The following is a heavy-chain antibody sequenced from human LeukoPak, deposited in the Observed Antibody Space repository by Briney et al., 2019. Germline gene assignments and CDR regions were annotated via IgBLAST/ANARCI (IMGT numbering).Heavy chain of an antibody. CDR2: IRTKTDSGTT. Sequence: PGGSLRLSCAASGFTFINAWMSWVRQAPGKGLEWVGRIRTKTDSGTTDYATTVRGRFILSRDDSKNTVYLQMNSLKTEDTGVYYCTTERSRVVPTAPNDYWGRGTLATVSS. CDR3: TTERSRVVPTAPNDY. CDR1: GFTFINAW. D-gene: IGHD2-2*01. V-gene: IGHV3-15*01. J-gene: IGHJ4*02.